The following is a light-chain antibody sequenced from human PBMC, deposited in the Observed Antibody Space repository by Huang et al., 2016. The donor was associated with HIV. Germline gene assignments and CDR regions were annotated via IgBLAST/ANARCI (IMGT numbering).Light chain of an antibody. CDR3: QNYNDWLYT. CDR2: GAS. J-gene: IGKJ2*01. CDR1: QRVGST. V-gene: IGKV3-15*01. Sequence: IVMTQSPATLSVSPGERVTLSCRARQRVGSTVAWYQLKPGQAPRLLIYGASTRATGIPARFSCSGSGTEFTLTISSLQSEDFAVYYCQNYNDWLYTFGQGTKLEIK.